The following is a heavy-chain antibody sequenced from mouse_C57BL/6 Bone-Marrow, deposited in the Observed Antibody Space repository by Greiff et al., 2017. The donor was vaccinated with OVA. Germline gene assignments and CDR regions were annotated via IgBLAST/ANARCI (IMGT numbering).Heavy chain of an antibody. J-gene: IGHJ2*02. V-gene: IGHV1-58*01. CDR3: GAGASDY. D-gene: IGHD3-3*01. CDR1: GYTFTSYG. Sequence: VQLQQSGAELVRPGSSVKLSCKTSGYTFTSYGINWVKQRPGRGLEWIGNIYLGNGYTEYNEKFKGKATLTSDTSSSTAYMQLSSLTSEDSAIYFCGAGASDYWGQGTSLTVSS. CDR2: IYLGNGYT.